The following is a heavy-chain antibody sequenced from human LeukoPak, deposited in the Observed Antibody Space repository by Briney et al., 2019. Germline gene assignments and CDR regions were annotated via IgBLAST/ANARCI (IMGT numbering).Heavy chain of an antibody. CDR1: GFTFSSYA. CDR2: ISYDGSNK. J-gene: IGHJ4*02. CDR3: ARFRSGSSCLDY. V-gene: IGHV3-30-3*01. D-gene: IGHD2-15*01. Sequence: QSGRSLRLSCAAPGFTFSSYAMHWVRQAPGKGLEWVAVISYDGSNKYYADSVKGRFTISRDNAKNSLYLQMNSLRDEDTAVYYCARFRSGSSCLDYWGQGTLVTVSS.